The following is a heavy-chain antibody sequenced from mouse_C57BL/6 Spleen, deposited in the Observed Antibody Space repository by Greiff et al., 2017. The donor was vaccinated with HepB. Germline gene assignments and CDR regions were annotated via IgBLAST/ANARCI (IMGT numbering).Heavy chain of an antibody. D-gene: IGHD3-2*02. V-gene: IGHV14-4*01. CDR3: TTKGAQAFFDY. J-gene: IGHJ2*01. CDR2: IDPENGDT. Sequence: EVQLQQSGAELVRPGASVKLSCTASGFNIKDDYMHWVKQRPEQGLEWIGWIDPENGDTESASKFQGKATITADTSSNTAYLQLSSLTSEDTAVYYCTTKGAQAFFDYWGQGTTLTVSS. CDR1: GFNIKDDY.